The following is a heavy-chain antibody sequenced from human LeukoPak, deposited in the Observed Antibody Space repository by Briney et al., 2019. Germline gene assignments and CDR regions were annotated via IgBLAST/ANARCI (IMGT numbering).Heavy chain of an antibody. D-gene: IGHD1-26*01. Sequence: SETLSLTCTVSGGSINSYYWSWIRQPPGKGLEWIGYIYYSGSTNYNPSLKSRVTISVDTSKKQFSLKLSSVTAADTAFYYCARYIVSYPHDAFDIWGQGTMVTVSS. CDR3: ARYIVSYPHDAFDI. CDR2: IYYSGST. CDR1: GGSINSYY. V-gene: IGHV4-59*01. J-gene: IGHJ3*02.